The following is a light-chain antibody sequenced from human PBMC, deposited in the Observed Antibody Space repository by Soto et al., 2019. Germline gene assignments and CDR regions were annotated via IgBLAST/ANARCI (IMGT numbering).Light chain of an antibody. CDR1: QSVSSNY. CDR3: QQYGSSPGG. Sequence: EIVLTQSPGTLSLSPGERATLSCRASQSVSSNYLGWYQQKPGQAPRLLIYGASSRANGIPDRFSGSGSGTDFTLTISRLEPEDFAVYYWQQYGSSPGGFGQGTKVEIK. CDR2: GAS. J-gene: IGKJ1*01. V-gene: IGKV3-20*01.